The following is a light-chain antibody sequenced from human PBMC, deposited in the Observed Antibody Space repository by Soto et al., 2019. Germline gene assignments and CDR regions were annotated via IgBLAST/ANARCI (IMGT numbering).Light chain of an antibody. J-gene: IGKJ1*01. CDR3: QQSYSTTWT. V-gene: IGKV1-8*01. Sequence: AIRMTQSPSTLSASTGDGVTITCRASQGISSYLAWYQQKPGQAPKLLIYAASTLHSGVPSGFSGSGSETEFTLTISSLQPEDVAMYSCQQSYSTTWTFGQGTKVDIK. CDR2: AAS. CDR1: QGISSY.